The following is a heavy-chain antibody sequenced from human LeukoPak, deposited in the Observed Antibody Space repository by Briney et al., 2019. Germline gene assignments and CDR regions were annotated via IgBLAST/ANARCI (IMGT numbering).Heavy chain of an antibody. CDR1: GGSISNADYY. Sequence: PSETLSLTCSVSGGSISNADYYWGWIRQAPGKGLEWIGSIFYGERNHYNPSLKSRATMSVDTSKNQFSLKLTSVTAADAAMYYCARQLPTAAADTRGYFEHWGQGAVVTVSS. V-gene: IGHV4-39*01. J-gene: IGHJ4*01. CDR2: IFYGERN. CDR3: ARQLPTAAADTRGYFEH. D-gene: IGHD6-13*01.